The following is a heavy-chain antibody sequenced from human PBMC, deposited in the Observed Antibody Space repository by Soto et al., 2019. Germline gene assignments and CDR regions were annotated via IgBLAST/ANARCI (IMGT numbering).Heavy chain of an antibody. V-gene: IGHV3-30*03. Sequence: QVQLVESGGGVVQPGRSLRLSCAASGFTFSSYGMHWVRQAPGKGLEWVAVISYDGSNKYYADSVKGRFTISRDNSKNTLYLQMNSLRAEDTAVYYCAGGVVGFDYWGQGTLVTVSS. CDR1: GFTFSSYG. CDR2: ISYDGSNK. J-gene: IGHJ4*02. D-gene: IGHD3-16*01. CDR3: AGGVVGFDY.